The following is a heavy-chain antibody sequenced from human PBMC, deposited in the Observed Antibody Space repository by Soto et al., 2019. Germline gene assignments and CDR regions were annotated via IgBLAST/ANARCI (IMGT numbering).Heavy chain of an antibody. CDR1: GFTFSSYW. J-gene: IGHJ6*02. CDR2: INSDGSST. CDR3: ARDLRYSSGWFYYYYGMDV. Sequence: GGSLRLSCSASGFTFSSYWMHWVRQAPVKGLVWVSRINSDGSSTSYADSVKGRFTISRDNAKNTLYLQMNSLRAEDTAVYYCARDLRYSSGWFYYYYGMDVWGQGTTVTVSS. V-gene: IGHV3-74*01. D-gene: IGHD6-19*01.